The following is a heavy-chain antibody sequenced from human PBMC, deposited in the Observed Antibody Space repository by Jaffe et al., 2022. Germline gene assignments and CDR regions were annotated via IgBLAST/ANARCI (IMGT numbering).Heavy chain of an antibody. J-gene: IGHJ4*02. Sequence: EVQLLESGGGLVQPGGSLRLSCAASGFTFSGYAMSWVRQAPGKGLEWVSAISTSGGSTYHADSVKGRFTISRDNSKNTLYLQMNSLRAEDTAVYYCAKSYSSSSSKYYFDYWGQGTLVTVSS. V-gene: IGHV3-23*01. CDR2: ISTSGGST. D-gene: IGHD6-6*01. CDR3: AKSYSSSSSKYYFDY. CDR1: GFTFSGYA.